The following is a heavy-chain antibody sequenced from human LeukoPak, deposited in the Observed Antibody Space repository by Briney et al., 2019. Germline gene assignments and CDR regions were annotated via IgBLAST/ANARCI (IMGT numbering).Heavy chain of an antibody. CDR1: GYTXTXYY. CDR3: ARDISLVVAATQDY. Sequence: ASVKVSCKASGYTXTXYYMHXXXQXPGXXLEWMGWINPNSGGTNYAQKFQGRVTMPRDTSISTAYMELSRLRSDDTAVYYCARDISLVVAATQDYWGQGTLVTVSS. D-gene: IGHD2-15*01. V-gene: IGHV1-2*02. CDR2: INPNSGGT. J-gene: IGHJ4*02.